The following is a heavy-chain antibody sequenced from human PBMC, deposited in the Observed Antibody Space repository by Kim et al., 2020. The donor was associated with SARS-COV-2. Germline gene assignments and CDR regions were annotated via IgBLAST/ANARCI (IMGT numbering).Heavy chain of an antibody. V-gene: IGHV3-11*01. D-gene: IGHD5-18*01. CDR2: ISSSGGTI. Sequence: GGSLRLSCAASGFTFSDYYMSWIRQAPGKGLEWVSYISSSGGTIYYADSVKGRFTISRDNAKNSLYLQMNSLRAEDTAVYYCARDWSGHSYGTRTFDYWGQGTLVTVSS. CDR1: GFTFSDYY. CDR3: ARDWSGHSYGTRTFDY. J-gene: IGHJ4*02.